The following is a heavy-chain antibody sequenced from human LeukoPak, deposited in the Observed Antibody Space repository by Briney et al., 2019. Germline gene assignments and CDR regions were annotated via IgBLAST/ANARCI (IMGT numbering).Heavy chain of an antibody. Sequence: GGSLRLSCAASGFTFSRYSINWVRQAPGKGLEWVSHISSRSSDTYYADSVKGRFTISRDNAKNSLYLQMNSLRAEDTAVYYCARGSGSYSGGMDVWGQGTTVTVSS. J-gene: IGHJ6*02. D-gene: IGHD3-10*01. CDR3: ARGSGSYSGGMDV. CDR2: ISSRSSDT. V-gene: IGHV3-21*05. CDR1: GFTFSRYS.